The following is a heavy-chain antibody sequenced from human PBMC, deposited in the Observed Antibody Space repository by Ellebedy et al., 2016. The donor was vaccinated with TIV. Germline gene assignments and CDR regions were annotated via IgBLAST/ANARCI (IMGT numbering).Heavy chain of an antibody. Sequence: SETLSLXXTVSGGSVSSGSYYWSWIRQPPGKGLEWIGYIYYSGSTNYNPSLKSRVTISVDTSKNQFSLKLSSVNAADTAVYYCARDMGVGSDYWGQGTLVTVSS. V-gene: IGHV4-61*01. J-gene: IGHJ4*02. CDR3: ARDMGVGSDY. CDR2: IYYSGST. CDR1: GGSVSSGSYY. D-gene: IGHD3-16*01.